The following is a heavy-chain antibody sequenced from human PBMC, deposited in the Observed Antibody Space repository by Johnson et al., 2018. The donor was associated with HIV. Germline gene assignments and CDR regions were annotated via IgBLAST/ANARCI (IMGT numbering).Heavy chain of an antibody. V-gene: IGHV3-11*04. D-gene: IGHD3-22*01. CDR3: ASVHYDSSGIDAFDI. J-gene: IGHJ3*02. CDR2: ISSSGNTI. CDR1: GFIFSNYY. Sequence: QVQLVESGGGLVKPGGSLRLSCAASGFIFSNYYMSWIRQAQGKGLEWVSYISSSGNTIYYADSVKGRFTISRDNAKNSLYLQMNSLRAEDTAVYYCASVHYDSSGIDAFDIWGQGTMVTVSS.